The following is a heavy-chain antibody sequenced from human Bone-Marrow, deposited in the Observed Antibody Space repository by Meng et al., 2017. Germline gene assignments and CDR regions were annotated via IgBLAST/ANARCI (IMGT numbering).Heavy chain of an antibody. D-gene: IGHD3-9*01. CDR1: GYNFPDYY. V-gene: IGHV1-2*06. J-gene: IGHJ4*02. CDR3: ARASDILTGYFLDY. Sequence: ASVKVSCKPSGYNFPDYYIHWVRRAPGQGLEWMGRINPKSGDTHYAQKFKARVTMTGDTSISTAYMELSGLRSEDTAVYYCARASDILTGYFLDYWGQGTLVTVSS. CDR2: INPKSGDT.